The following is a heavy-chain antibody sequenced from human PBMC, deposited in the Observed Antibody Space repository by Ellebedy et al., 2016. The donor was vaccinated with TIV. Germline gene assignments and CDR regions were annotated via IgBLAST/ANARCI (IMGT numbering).Heavy chain of an antibody. D-gene: IGHD1-26*01. CDR3: ARHARIVGATIILGAFDI. V-gene: IGHV5-51*01. Sequence: GESLKISXQGSGYSFTSYWIGWVRQMHGKGLEWMGIIYPGDSDTRYSPSFQGQVTISADKSISTAYLQWSSLKASDTAMYYCARHARIVGATIILGAFDIWGQGTMVTVSS. J-gene: IGHJ3*02. CDR2: IYPGDSDT. CDR1: GYSFTSYW.